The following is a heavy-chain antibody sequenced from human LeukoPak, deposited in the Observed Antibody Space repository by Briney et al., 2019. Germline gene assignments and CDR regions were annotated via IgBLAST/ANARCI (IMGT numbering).Heavy chain of an antibody. CDR1: GGSFSGYY. CDR2: INHSGST. J-gene: IGHJ4*02. V-gene: IGHV4-34*01. CDR3: ASASSGEYYYDSSGWEY. D-gene: IGHD3-22*01. Sequence: SETLSLTCAVYGGSFSGYYWSWIRQPPGKGLEWIGEINHSGSTNYNPSLKSRVTISVDTSKNQFSLKLSSVTAADTAVYYCASASSGEYYYDSSGWEYWGQGTLVTVSS.